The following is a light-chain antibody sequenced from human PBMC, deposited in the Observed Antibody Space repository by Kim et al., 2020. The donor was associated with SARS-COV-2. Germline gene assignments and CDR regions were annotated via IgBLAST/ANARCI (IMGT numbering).Light chain of an antibody. Sequence: GKTLTITGTLSSGSIARNYVQWYQQRPGSAPTTVIYEDNERPSGVPDRFSGSIDSSSNSASLTITGLKTEDEADYYCQSYDSSNWVFGGGTQLTVL. CDR3: QSYDSSNWV. CDR1: SGSIARNY. J-gene: IGLJ3*02. V-gene: IGLV6-57*03. CDR2: EDN.